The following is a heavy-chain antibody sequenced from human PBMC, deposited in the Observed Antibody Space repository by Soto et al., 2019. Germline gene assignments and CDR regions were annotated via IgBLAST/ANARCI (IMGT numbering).Heavy chain of an antibody. CDR3: VQDDPDTAVVATPFALFEN. D-gene: IGHD5-18*01. CDR1: GFTFSDCG. Sequence: QVQLVESGGGVVQPGKSVRLSCAASGFTFSDCGMHWVRQAPGKGLEWVAVISFDGSNKYYADSVKGRFSISRDNSKDTLYLHMNSLKHENTAVFYCVQDDPDTAVVATPFALFENWGQGNLVTVSS. J-gene: IGHJ4*02. V-gene: IGHV3-30*18. CDR2: ISFDGSNK.